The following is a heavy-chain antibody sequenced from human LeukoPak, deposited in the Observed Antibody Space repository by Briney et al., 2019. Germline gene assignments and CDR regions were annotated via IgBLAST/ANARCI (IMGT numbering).Heavy chain of an antibody. J-gene: IGHJ4*02. CDR1: GYTFTSYG. D-gene: IGHD3-9*01. V-gene: IGHV1-18*04. Sequence: ASVKVSCKASGYTFTSYGISWVRQAPGQGLEWMGWISAYNGNTNYAQKLQGRVTMTTDTSTSTAYMELRSLRSDDTAVYYCARKYDILTGYYSPPYFDYWGQGTLVTVSS. CDR3: ARKYDILTGYYSPPYFDY. CDR2: ISAYNGNT.